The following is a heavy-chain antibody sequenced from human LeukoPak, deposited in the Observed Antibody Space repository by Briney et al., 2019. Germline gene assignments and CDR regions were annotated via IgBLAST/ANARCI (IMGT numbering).Heavy chain of an antibody. D-gene: IGHD6-19*01. CDR1: GGSISSSY. CDR3: ARGWAVSGRSLDY. Sequence: SETLSLTCAVSGGSISSSYWSWIRQPPGKGLEWIGYISHSGSTYYNPSLKSRVTISVDRSKNHFSLMLSSVTAADTAVYYCARGWAVSGRSLDYWGQGTLVTVSS. CDR2: ISHSGST. V-gene: IGHV4-30-2*01. J-gene: IGHJ4*02.